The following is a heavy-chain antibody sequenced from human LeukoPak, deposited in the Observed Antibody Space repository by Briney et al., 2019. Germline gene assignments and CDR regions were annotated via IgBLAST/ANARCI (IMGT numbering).Heavy chain of an antibody. Sequence: QAGGSLRLSCAASGFTFSSYAMSWVRQAPGKGLEWVANIKQDGSEKYYVDSVKGRFTISRDNAKNSLYLQMNSLRAEDTAVYYCAREDPPSVVPVPYYYYYYMDVWGKGTTVTVSS. J-gene: IGHJ6*03. CDR1: GFTFSSYA. CDR3: AREDPPSVVPVPYYYYYYMDV. D-gene: IGHD2-2*01. V-gene: IGHV3-7*01. CDR2: IKQDGSEK.